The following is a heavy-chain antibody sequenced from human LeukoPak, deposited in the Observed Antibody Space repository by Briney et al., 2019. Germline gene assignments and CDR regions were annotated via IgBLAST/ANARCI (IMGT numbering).Heavy chain of an antibody. J-gene: IGHJ4*02. CDR2: IYPGDSET. V-gene: IGHV5-51*01. D-gene: IGHD3-22*01. CDR1: GYRFSNYR. CDR3: TRLYDGLCYDGYGYNF. Sequence: GESLKISCKGSGYRFSNYRLGWVRQMPGKGLEWMGIIYPGDSETTYSPSFQGHVTISADKSVTTAYLQWSSLKPSDTAIYYCTRLYDGLCYDGYGYNFWGQGTLVTVSS.